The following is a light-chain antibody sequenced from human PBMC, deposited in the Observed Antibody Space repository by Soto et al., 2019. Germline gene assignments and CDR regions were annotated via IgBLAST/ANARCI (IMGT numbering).Light chain of an antibody. Sequence: QCLLTQPASVSGSPGQSITISCTGTISDVGGYNYVSWYQQHPGKAPKLMIYEVSDRPSGVSNRFSGSKSGNTASLTISGLQAEDEADYYCSSYTITSTYVFGTGTKVTVL. CDR3: SSYTITSTYV. V-gene: IGLV2-14*01. CDR1: ISDVGGYNY. CDR2: EVS. J-gene: IGLJ1*01.